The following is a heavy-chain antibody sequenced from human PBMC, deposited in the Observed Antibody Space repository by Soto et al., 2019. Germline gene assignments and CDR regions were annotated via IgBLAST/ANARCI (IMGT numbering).Heavy chain of an antibody. CDR1: GYTFTSYG. CDR2: ISAYNGNT. CDR3: YRVAVVPAAMPGGYYGMDV. Sequence: QVQLVQSGAEVKKPGASVKVSCKASGYTFTSYGISWVRQAPGQGLEWMGWISAYNGNTNYAQKLQGRVTMTTDTSPSTAYMELRSLRSDETAVYYCYRVAVVPAAMPGGYYGMDVWGQGTTVTVSS. D-gene: IGHD2-2*01. J-gene: IGHJ6*02. V-gene: IGHV1-18*01.